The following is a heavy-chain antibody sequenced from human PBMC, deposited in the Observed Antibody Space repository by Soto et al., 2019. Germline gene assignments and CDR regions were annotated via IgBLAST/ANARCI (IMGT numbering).Heavy chain of an antibody. V-gene: IGHV3-7*01. D-gene: IGHD2-15*01. CDR3: ARVCSGSYCYTY. J-gene: IGHJ4*02. CDR1: GFTFSRYW. CDR2: IKQDGSEK. Sequence: PGGSLRLSCAASGFTFSRYWMSWVRQAPGKGLEWVANIKQDGSEKYYVDSVKGRFTISRDNAKDSLYLQMNGLRAEDTAVYYCARVCSGSYCYTYWGQGTLVTVSS.